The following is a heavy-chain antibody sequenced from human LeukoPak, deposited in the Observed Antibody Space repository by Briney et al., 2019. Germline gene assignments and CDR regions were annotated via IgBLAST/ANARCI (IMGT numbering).Heavy chain of an antibody. Sequence: GGSLRLSCGASGFTFSSYGMLWVRQSPGKGLEWVAFIRYDGNIKFYADSMKGRFTISRDNSKNTLYLHINSLRPEDTALYYCVKDNPLAYWGQGTLVIVSS. CDR3: VKDNPLAY. CDR2: IRYDGNIK. D-gene: IGHD1-14*01. V-gene: IGHV3-30*02. CDR1: GFTFSSYG. J-gene: IGHJ4*02.